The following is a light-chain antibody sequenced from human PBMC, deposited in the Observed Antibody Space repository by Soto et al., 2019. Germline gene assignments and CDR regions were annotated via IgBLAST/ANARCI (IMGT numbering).Light chain of an antibody. Sequence: DIPLTQFPSSLPASVGARITITCRASQSIRNYLSWFQQKPGKAPKLLIYAASKLQSGVPLRFSGSGAGTDFSLTISDLQPDDFATYYCQQSYDTPPWTFGQGTRVEVK. CDR3: QQSYDTPPWT. V-gene: IGKV1-39*01. CDR1: QSIRNY. CDR2: AAS. J-gene: IGKJ1*01.